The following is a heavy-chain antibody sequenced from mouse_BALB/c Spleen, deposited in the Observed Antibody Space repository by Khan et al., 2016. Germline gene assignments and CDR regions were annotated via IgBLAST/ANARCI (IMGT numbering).Heavy chain of an antibody. CDR1: GFTFSDYY. Sequence: EVELVESGGGLVKPGGSLKLSCAASGFTFSDYYMYWVRQTPEKRLEWVATISDGGSYTYYPDSVKGRFTISRDNAKNNLYLQMSSLKSADTAMYYCSREGVRRGFAYWGQGTLVTVSA. CDR2: ISDGGSYT. CDR3: SREGVRRGFAY. D-gene: IGHD2-14*01. J-gene: IGHJ3*01. V-gene: IGHV5-4*02.